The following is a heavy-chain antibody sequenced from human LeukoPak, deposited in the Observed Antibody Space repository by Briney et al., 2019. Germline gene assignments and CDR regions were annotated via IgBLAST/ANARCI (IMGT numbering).Heavy chain of an antibody. Sequence: SETLSLTCTVSGGSISSYYWSWIRQPAGKGLEWIGRIYTSGSTNYNPSLKSRVTMSVDTSKNQFSLKLSSVTAADTAVYYCARDGDFRNQYYFDYWGQGTLVTVSS. CDR1: GGSISSYY. D-gene: IGHD3-3*01. CDR2: IYTSGST. J-gene: IGHJ4*02. V-gene: IGHV4-4*07. CDR3: ARDGDFRNQYYFDY.